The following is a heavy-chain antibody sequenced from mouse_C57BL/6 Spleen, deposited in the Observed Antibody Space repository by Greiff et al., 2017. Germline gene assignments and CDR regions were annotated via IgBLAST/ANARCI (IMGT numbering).Heavy chain of an antibody. CDR1: GYAFSSSW. CDR2: IYPGDGDT. CDR3: ARWLYYAMDY. Sequence: VKLLESGPELVKPGASVKISCKASGYAFSSSWMNWVKQRPGKGLEWIGRIYPGDGDTNYNGKFKGKATLTADKSSSTAYMQLSSLTSEDSAVYFCARWLYYAMDYWGQGTSVTVSS. J-gene: IGHJ4*01. V-gene: IGHV1-82*01.